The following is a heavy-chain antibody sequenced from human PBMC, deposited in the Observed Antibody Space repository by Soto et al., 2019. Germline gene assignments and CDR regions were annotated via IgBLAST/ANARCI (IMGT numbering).Heavy chain of an antibody. D-gene: IGHD2-15*01. Sequence: QVQLGESGGGVAQPGRSLTLSCAASGFTCSRSGIHWVRQAPGKGLEWVAGTWSDGSNKYYADAVKGRFTISRDNSKNTLYLQINSLNHDDTAVYYCAIVRGRGWYFASWGQGVRLTVSS. V-gene: IGHV3-33*01. CDR2: TWSDGSNK. CDR3: AIVRGRGWYFAS. CDR1: GFTCSRSG. J-gene: IGHJ4*02.